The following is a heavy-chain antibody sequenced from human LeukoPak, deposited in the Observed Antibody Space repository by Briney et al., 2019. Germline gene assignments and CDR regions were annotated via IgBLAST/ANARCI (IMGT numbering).Heavy chain of an antibody. CDR1: GGTFSSYA. CDR2: IIPILGIA. Sequence: ASVTVSCKASGGTFSSYAISWVRQAPGQGLEWMGRIIPILGIANYAQKFQGRVTITADKSTSTAYMELSSLRSEDTAVYYCASPMLLGYCSGGSCYSHWGQGTLVTVSS. J-gene: IGHJ4*02. CDR3: ASPMLLGYCSGGSCYSH. D-gene: IGHD2-15*01. V-gene: IGHV1-69*04.